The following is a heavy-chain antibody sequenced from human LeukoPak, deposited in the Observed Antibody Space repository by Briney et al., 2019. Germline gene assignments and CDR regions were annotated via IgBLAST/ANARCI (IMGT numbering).Heavy chain of an antibody. CDR1: GFTFSSYA. J-gene: IGHJ4*02. V-gene: IGHV3-30*18. CDR2: MSHDGSNK. Sequence: GRSLRLSCAASGFTFSSYAMHWVRQAPGKGLEWVAVMSHDGSNKYYGDSVKARFTISRDNSKNTLYLHMNSLRAEDTAVYYCAKLDSSGWSRPFDYWGQGTLVTVSS. CDR3: AKLDSSGWSRPFDY. D-gene: IGHD6-19*01.